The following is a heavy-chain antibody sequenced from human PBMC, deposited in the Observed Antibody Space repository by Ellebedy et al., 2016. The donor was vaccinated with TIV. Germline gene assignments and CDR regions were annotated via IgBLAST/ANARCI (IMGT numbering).Heavy chain of an antibody. D-gene: IGHD7-27*01. Sequence: GSLRLXCAASGFTFSNYGMHWVRQAPGKGLEWIGSIYYSGSTYYNPSLKSRVTISVDMPNNQFSLKVSSVTAADTAVYYCVRAERLGGDYWGQGILVTVSS. V-gene: IGHV4-59*01. J-gene: IGHJ4*02. CDR2: IYYSGST. CDR3: VRAERLGGDY. CDR1: GFTFSNYG.